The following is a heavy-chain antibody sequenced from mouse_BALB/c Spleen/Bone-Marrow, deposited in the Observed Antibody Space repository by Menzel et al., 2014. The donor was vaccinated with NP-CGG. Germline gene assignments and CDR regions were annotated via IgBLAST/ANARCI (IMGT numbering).Heavy chain of an antibody. V-gene: IGHV14-3*02. CDR3: ASYYYGSSLFAY. D-gene: IGHD1-1*01. CDR1: GFNIKDTY. Sequence: EVMLVESGAELVKPGASAKLSCTASGFNIKDTYMHWVKQRPEQGLEWIGRIDPANGNTKYDPKFQGKATITADTSSNTAYPQLSSLTSEDTAVYYCASYYYGSSLFAYWGQGTLVTVSA. J-gene: IGHJ3*01. CDR2: IDPANGNT.